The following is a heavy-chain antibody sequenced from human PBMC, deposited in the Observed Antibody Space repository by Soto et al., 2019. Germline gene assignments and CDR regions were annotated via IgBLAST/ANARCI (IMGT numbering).Heavy chain of an antibody. Sequence: SVKVSCKASGDTFNSYAISWVRQAPGQGLEWMGGIIPIFHTANYAQKFQARVTMTADESASTAYLALSGLRSEDTAVYYCARVGYCNTGNCLFSYYHYGMDVWGQGTTVTVSS. J-gene: IGHJ6*02. CDR1: GDTFNSYA. CDR3: ARVGYCNTGNCLFSYYHYGMDV. CDR2: IIPIFHTA. D-gene: IGHD2-15*01. V-gene: IGHV1-69*13.